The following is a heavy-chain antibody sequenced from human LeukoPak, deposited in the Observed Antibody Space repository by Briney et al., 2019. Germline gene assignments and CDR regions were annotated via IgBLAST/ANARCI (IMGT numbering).Heavy chain of an antibody. D-gene: IGHD3-10*01. Sequence: GRSLRLSCAASGLTFSSYSMNWVRQAPGKGLEWVSSISSSSNYIYYADSVKGRFTISRDNAKNSLHLQMNSLRAEDTAVYYCARGPLAMVRGVIIAEFYFASCGQGTLFTVSS. V-gene: IGHV3-21*01. CDR1: GLTFSSYS. CDR2: ISSSSNYI. CDR3: ARGPLAMVRGVIIAEFYFAS. J-gene: IGHJ4*02.